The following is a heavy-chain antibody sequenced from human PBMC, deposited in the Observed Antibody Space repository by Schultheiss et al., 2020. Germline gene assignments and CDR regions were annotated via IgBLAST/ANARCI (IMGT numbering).Heavy chain of an antibody. D-gene: IGHD2-2*02. CDR1: GFTFSSYS. CDR2: ISSSSSYI. CDR3: ARVDGIVVVPAAIPEYYYYGMDV. V-gene: IGHV3-21*01. J-gene: IGHJ6*02. Sequence: GSLRLSCAASGFTFSSYSMNWVRQAPGKGLEWVSSISSSSSYIYYADSVKGRFTISRDNAKNSLYLQMNSLRAEDTAVYYCARVDGIVVVPAAIPEYYYYGMDVWGQGTTVTVSS.